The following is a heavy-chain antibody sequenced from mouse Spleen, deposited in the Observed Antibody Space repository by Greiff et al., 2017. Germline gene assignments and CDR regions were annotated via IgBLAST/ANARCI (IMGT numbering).Heavy chain of an antibody. Sequence: VKLMESGPELVKPGASVKISCKASGYSFTSYYIHWVKQRPGQGLEWIGWIYPGSGNTKYNEKFKGKATLTADTSSSTAYMQLSSLTSEDSAVYYCARSTFAYWGQGTLVTVSA. V-gene: IGHV1-66*01. CDR3: ARSTFAY. CDR1: GYSFTSYY. J-gene: IGHJ3*01. CDR2: IYPGSGNT.